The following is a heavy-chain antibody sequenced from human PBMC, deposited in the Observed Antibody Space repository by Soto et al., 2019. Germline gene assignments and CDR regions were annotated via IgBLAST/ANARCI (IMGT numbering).Heavy chain of an antibody. J-gene: IGHJ4*02. V-gene: IGHV4-30-2*01. D-gene: IGHD4-17*01. Sequence: PSETLSLTCAVSGGSISSGGYSWSWIRQPPGKGLEWIGYIYHSGSTYYNPSLKSRVTISVDRSKNQFSLKLSSVTAADTAVYYCARVPFLYGDYAFDYWGQGTPVTVSS. CDR3: ARVPFLYGDYAFDY. CDR1: GGSISSGGYS. CDR2: IYHSGST.